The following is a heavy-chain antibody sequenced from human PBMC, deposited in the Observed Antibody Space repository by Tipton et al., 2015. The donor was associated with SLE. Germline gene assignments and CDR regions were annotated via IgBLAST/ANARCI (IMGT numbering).Heavy chain of an antibody. V-gene: IGHV1-46*01. CDR2: INPSGGST. CDR1: GYTFTSYY. CDR3: ASQTGGLDY. J-gene: IGHJ4*02. Sequence: QSGPEVKKPGASVKVSCMASGYTFTSYYMHWVRQAPGQGLEWMGIINPSGGSTSYAQKFQGRVTMTRDTSTSTVYMELNSLRSDDTAVYYCASQTGGLDYWGQGALVTVSS. D-gene: IGHD7-27*01.